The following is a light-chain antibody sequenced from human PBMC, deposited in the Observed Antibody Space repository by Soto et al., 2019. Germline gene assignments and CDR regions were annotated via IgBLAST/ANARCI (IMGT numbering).Light chain of an antibody. J-gene: IGKJ4*01. V-gene: IGKV3-15*01. Sequence: EIVMTQSPVTLSVSPGERVTLSCRASQSVASNVAWYQQKPGQAPRLLIYGASARATGFPIRFSGSGYGTEFTLTISSLQSEDFAVYYCQQYENWPLTFGGGTKVEIK. CDR3: QQYENWPLT. CDR1: QSVASN. CDR2: GAS.